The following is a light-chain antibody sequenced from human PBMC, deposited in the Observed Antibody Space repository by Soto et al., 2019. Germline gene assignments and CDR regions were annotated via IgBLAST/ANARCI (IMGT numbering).Light chain of an antibody. V-gene: IGKV1-5*01. CDR2: DAS. J-gene: IGKJ2*01. CDR1: QSIDNW. CDR3: QHYDTCPYT. Sequence: DIQMTQSPSFVSASVGDRVTITCRASQSIDNWLAWYQQKPGKAPKLLIYDASTLESGVSSGFSGSGSGTEFTLTISSLRPDDFATYYCQHYDTCPYTFGQGTKLEIK.